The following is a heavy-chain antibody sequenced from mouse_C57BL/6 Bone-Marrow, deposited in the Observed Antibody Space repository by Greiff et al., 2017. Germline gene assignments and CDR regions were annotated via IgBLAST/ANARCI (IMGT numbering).Heavy chain of an antibody. CDR3: ARDGGHWYFDV. V-gene: IGHV1-50*01. Sequence: QVQLQQPGAELVKPGASVKLSCKASGYTFTSYWMQWVKQRPGQGLEWIGEIDPSDSYTNYNQKFKGKATLTLDTSSSTAYMQLSSLTSEDSAVYDCARDGGHWYFDVWGTGTTVTVSS. CDR2: IDPSDSYT. CDR1: GYTFTSYW. D-gene: IGHD2-3*01. J-gene: IGHJ1*03.